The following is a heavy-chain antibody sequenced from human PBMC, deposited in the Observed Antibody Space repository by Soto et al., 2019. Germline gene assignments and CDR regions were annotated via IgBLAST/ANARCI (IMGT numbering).Heavy chain of an antibody. V-gene: IGHV1-18*01. D-gene: IGHD2-15*01. CDR3: AGDNPVVAATNYYYYYMDV. Sequence: QVQLVQSGAEVKKPGASVKVSCKASGYTFTSYGISWVRQAPGQGLEWMGWISAYNGNTNYAQKLQGRVTMTTDTSTSTAYMELRSLRSDDTAVYYCAGDNPVVAATNYYYYYMDVWGKGTTVTVSS. CDR2: ISAYNGNT. CDR1: GYTFTSYG. J-gene: IGHJ6*03.